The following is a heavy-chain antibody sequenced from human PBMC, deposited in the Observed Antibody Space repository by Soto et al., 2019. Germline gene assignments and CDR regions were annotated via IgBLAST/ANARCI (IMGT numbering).Heavy chain of an antibody. J-gene: IGHJ6*02. CDR2: ISAAGDP. Sequence: EVQLVESGGGLVQPGGSLRLSCEASGFTFRNYDMHWVRQGTGKGLEWVSGISAAGDPDYADSVEGRFTISRENAQSFFCLQTNSLRVGDTDVYYCARTDRDLYGLDVWGQGATVIVSS. CDR1: GFTFRNYD. CDR3: ARTDRDLYGLDV. V-gene: IGHV3-13*05.